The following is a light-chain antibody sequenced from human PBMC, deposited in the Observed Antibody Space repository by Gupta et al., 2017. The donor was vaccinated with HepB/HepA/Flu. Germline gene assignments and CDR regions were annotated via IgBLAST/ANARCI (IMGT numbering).Light chain of an antibody. V-gene: IGKV1-39*01. CDR2: GAS. Sequence: DIQMTQSPSSLSASVGDRVTITCRASQSFSNYLNWYQQRPGKAPKLLIYGASGLQTGVPSRFSGGGSGTDFTLTIDSLQSEDFATYYCQQSYSSPRTFGQGTKVEIK. CDR3: QQSYSSPRT. J-gene: IGKJ1*01. CDR1: QSFSNY.